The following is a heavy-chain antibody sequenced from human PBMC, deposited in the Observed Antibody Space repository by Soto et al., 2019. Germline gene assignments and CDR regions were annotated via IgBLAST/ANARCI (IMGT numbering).Heavy chain of an antibody. CDR3: AHRYYGDYVNYYYGMDV. CDR1: GFSLSTSGVG. D-gene: IGHD4-17*01. CDR2: IFWDDDK. J-gene: IGHJ6*02. V-gene: IGHV2-5*02. Sequence: ESGPTLVNPTQTLTLTCTFSGFSLSTSGVGVGWIRQPPGKALEWLGIIFWDDDKRYRPSLKRRVSITKDTSKNQLVLTMTNMDPVDTATYYCAHRYYGDYVNYYYGMDVWGQGTTVTVSS.